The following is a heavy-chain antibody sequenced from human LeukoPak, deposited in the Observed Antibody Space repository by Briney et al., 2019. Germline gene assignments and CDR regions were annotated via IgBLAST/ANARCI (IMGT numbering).Heavy chain of an antibody. CDR1: GYSFITYW. V-gene: IGHV5-51*01. Sequence: GESLKISCKASGYSFITYWIAWVRQMPGKGLEWMGIIYPGDSDTRYSPSFQGQVTISADKSISTAYLQWTSLKASDTAMYYCARPSYGASDYWGQGTLVTVSS. CDR2: IYPGDSDT. J-gene: IGHJ4*02. CDR3: ARPSYGASDY. D-gene: IGHD4-17*01.